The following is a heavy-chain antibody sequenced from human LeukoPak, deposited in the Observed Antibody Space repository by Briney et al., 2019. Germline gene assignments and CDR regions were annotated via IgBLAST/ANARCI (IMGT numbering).Heavy chain of an antibody. J-gene: IGHJ5*02. CDR3: AMLLYHSGRPGP. D-gene: IGHD2/OR15-2a*01. Sequence: LRLSCAASGFTFDDYAMHWIRQAPGKGLEWIGEINHPGTTNYNPSLKSRVTISIDTSKSQFSLRVNSVTAADTAVYYCAMLLYHSGRPGPWGQGTLVTVSS. CDR1: GFTFDDYA. CDR2: INHPGTT. V-gene: IGHV4-34*08.